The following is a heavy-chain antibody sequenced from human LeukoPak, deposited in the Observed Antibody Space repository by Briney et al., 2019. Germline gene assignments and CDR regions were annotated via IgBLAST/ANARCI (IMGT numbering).Heavy chain of an antibody. J-gene: IGHJ4*02. V-gene: IGHV3-13*01. D-gene: IGHD4-17*01. CDR2: IGTAGDT. CDR1: GFTFSSYD. Sequence: GGSLRLSCAASGFTFSSYDMHWVRQATGKGLEWVSAIGTAGDTYYPGSVKGRFTISRENAKNSLYLQMNSLRAGDTAVYYCARAIGDYGDYPYYFDYWGQGTLVTVSS. CDR3: ARAIGDYGDYPYYFDY.